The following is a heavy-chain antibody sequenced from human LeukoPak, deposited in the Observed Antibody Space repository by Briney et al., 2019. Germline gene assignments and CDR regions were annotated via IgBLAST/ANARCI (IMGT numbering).Heavy chain of an antibody. D-gene: IGHD3-3*01. Sequence: SETLSLTCTVSGGSISSGSYYWSWIRQPAGKGLEWIGRIYTSGSTNYNPSLKSRVTISVDTSKNQFSLKLSSVAAADTAVYYCARNQGTYDFWSGYYMDVWGKGTTVTVSS. CDR3: ARNQGTYDFWSGYYMDV. V-gene: IGHV4-61*02. J-gene: IGHJ6*03. CDR2: IYTSGST. CDR1: GGSISSGSYY.